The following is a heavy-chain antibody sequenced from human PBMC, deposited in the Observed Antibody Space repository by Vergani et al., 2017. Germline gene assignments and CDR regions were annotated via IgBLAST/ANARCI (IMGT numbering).Heavy chain of an antibody. Sequence: QVQLVESGGGVVQPGGSLRLSCAASGFTFSSYGMHWVRQAPGKGLEWVAFIRYDGTNKYYADSVKGRFAISRDNSKNTLYLQMNSLRAEDTAVYYCAKDSGITXVRGVIIKGSYFDYWGQGTLVTVSS. CDR2: IRYDGTNK. J-gene: IGHJ4*02. D-gene: IGHD3-10*01. CDR1: GFTFSSYG. CDR3: AKDSGITXVRGVIIKGSYFDY. V-gene: IGHV3-30*02.